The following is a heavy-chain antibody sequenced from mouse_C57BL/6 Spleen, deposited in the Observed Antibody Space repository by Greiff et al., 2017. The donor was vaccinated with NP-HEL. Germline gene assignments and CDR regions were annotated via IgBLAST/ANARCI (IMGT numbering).Heavy chain of an antibody. CDR1: GYTFTSYW. D-gene: IGHD1-1*01. V-gene: IGHV1-52*01. Sequence: QVQLQQPGAELVRPGSSVKLSCKASGYTFTSYWMHWVKQRPIQGLEWIGNIDPSDSETHYNQKFKDKATLTVDKSSRTAYMQLRSLTSEDSAVYYCARDENYYGSSPFDYWGQGTTLTVSS. CDR3: ARDENYYGSSPFDY. J-gene: IGHJ2*01. CDR2: IDPSDSET.